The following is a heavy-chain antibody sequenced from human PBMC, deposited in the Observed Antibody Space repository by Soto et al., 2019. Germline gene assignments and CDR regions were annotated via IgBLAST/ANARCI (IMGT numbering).Heavy chain of an antibody. D-gene: IGHD3-3*01. CDR2: ISGSGGIT. Sequence: EVQLLESGGGLVQPGGSLRLSCATSGFTFSSYAMAWVRQATGKGLEWVSAISGSGGITYHAASVKGRFSISRDNSRNMLYLQMNSLGAEATAVYYWARAAHYAFWSGYSYMDVWCIGNTVTVSS. V-gene: IGHV3-23*01. J-gene: IGHJ6*03. CDR1: GFTFSSYA. CDR3: ARAAHYAFWSGYSYMDV.